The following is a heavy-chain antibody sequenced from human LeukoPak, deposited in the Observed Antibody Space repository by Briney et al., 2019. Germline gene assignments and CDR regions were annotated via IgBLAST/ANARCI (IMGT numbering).Heavy chain of an antibody. CDR1: GYTFTSYW. J-gene: IGHJ4*02. D-gene: IGHD6-13*01. CDR3: ARPRAGSNSIEEFDY. CDR2: IYPDDSHT. V-gene: IGHV5-51*01. Sequence: GESLKISCKGSGYTFTSYWIGWVRQMPGKGLEWMGVIYPDDSHTTYSPSFRGQVTISANKSTSTAYPQWSSLKASDTAMYYCARPRAGSNSIEEFDYWGQGTLVTVSS.